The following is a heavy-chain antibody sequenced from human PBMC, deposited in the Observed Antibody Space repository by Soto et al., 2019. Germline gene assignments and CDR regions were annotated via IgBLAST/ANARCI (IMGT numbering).Heavy chain of an antibody. CDR1: GGTFSSYA. J-gene: IGHJ3*02. V-gene: IGHV3-30*04. CDR2: ISYDGSNK. Sequence: SCKASGGTFSSYAISWVRQAPGKGLEWVAVISYDGSNKYYADSVKGRFTISRDNSKNTLYLQMNSLRAEDTAVYYCAKGLIVAYAFDIWGQGTMVTVSS. CDR3: AKGLIVAYAFDI. D-gene: IGHD2-21*01.